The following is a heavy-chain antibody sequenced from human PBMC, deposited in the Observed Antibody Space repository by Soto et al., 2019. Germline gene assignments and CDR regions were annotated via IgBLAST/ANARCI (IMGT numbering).Heavy chain of an antibody. D-gene: IGHD3-22*01. CDR1: GFTFSTYS. Sequence: GGSLRLSCAASGFTFSTYSMNWVRQAPGKGLEWVSSISSSSSYIYYADSVKGRFTISRDNAKNSLYLQMNSLRAEDTAVYYCARYDSSGYYWPYYYYGMDVWGQGTTVSVSS. J-gene: IGHJ6*02. CDR3: ARYDSSGYYWPYYYYGMDV. CDR2: ISSSSSYI. V-gene: IGHV3-21*01.